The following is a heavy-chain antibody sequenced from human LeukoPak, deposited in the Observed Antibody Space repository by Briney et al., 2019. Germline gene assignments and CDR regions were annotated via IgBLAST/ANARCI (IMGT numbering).Heavy chain of an antibody. CDR1: GITFINAW. J-gene: IGHJ4*02. Sequence: GGSLRLSCAASGITFINAWMSWVRQAPGKGLEWVARIKSRSDGGTIDYATPVKGRFTISRDDSKATVYLQMNSLKTEDTGVYYCTTPLTTVTTLPFDSWGQGTLVTVSS. CDR2: IKSRSDGGTI. D-gene: IGHD4-17*01. V-gene: IGHV3-15*01. CDR3: TTPLTTVTTLPFDS.